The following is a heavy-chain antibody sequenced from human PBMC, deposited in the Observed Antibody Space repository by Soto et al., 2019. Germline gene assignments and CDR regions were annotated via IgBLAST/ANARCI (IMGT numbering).Heavy chain of an antibody. V-gene: IGHV1-69*01. CDR1: GGTFSSYA. D-gene: IGHD2-2*01. Sequence: QVQLVQSGAEVKKPGSSVKVSCTASGGTFSSYAISWLRQAPGQGLEWMGGIIPISGTANYAQKFQGRVTITADESTSTAYMELSSLRSEDTAVYYCARSQGSSTSLEIYYYYYYGMDVWGQGTTVTVSS. J-gene: IGHJ6*02. CDR2: IIPISGTA. CDR3: ARSQGSSTSLEIYYYYYYGMDV.